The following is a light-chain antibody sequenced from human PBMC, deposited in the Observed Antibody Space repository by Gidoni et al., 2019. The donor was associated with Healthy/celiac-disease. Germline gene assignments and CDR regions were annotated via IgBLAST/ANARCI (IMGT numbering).Light chain of an antibody. V-gene: IGLV4-60*03. CDR1: SGHSSYI. CDR2: LEGSGSY. CDR3: ETWDSNTHPWV. Sequence: QPVLTQSSSASASLGSSVKLTCTLSSGHSSYIIAWHQQQPGKAPRYLMKLEGSGSYNKGSGVPDRFAGSSSGADRYLTISNLQSEDEADYYCETWDSNTHPWVFGGGTKRTVL. J-gene: IGLJ3*02.